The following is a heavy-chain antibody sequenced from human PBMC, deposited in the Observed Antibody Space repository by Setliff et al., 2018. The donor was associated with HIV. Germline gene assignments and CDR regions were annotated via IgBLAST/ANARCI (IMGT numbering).Heavy chain of an antibody. Sequence: SETLSLTCTVSDDSFSSSSFHWSWIRQPAGKGLEWIGQIDAGGPTKYSPSLKSRVTISVETSRKEFFLELNSVTAADSAVYYCARGRIVGGAWYFFDYWGQGTLVTVSS. CDR1: DDSFSSSSFH. CDR3: ARGRIVGGAWYFFDY. D-gene: IGHD1-26*01. CDR2: IDAGGPT. J-gene: IGHJ4*02. V-gene: IGHV4-61*09.